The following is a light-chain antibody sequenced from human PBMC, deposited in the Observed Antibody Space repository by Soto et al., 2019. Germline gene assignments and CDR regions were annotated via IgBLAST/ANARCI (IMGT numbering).Light chain of an antibody. V-gene: IGKV3-15*01. CDR3: KQYNNWPWT. CDR1: QSVSNN. Sequence: EIVLTQSPGTLSLSPGERATLSCRASQSVSNNYLAWYQQKPGQAPRLLIYGASTRATGIQARFSGSGSGTEFTLTIRSLQSEDFAVYYCKQYNNWPWTFGQGTKVDI. CDR2: GAS. J-gene: IGKJ1*01.